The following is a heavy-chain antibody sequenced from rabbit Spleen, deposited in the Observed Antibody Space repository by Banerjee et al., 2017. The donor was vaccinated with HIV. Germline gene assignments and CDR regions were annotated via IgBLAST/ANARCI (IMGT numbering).Heavy chain of an antibody. D-gene: IGHD8-1*01. V-gene: IGHV1S45*01. Sequence: QEQLVESGGGLVKPGGTLTLTCKASGIDFSSYYYMCWVRQPPGKGLEWIACIAVGSGGFTYYANWAKGRFTISKTSSTTVTLHMTSLTAADTATYFCARDTGTSFSSYGMDLWGPGTLVTVS. CDR2: IAVGSGGFT. CDR3: ARDTGTSFSSYGMDL. J-gene: IGHJ6*01. CDR1: GIDFSSYYY.